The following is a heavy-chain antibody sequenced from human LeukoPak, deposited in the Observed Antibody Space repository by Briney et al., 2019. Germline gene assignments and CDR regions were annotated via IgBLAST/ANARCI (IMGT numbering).Heavy chain of an antibody. J-gene: IGHJ4*02. D-gene: IGHD3-10*01. V-gene: IGHV3-23*01. CDR1: GFTFSHYA. Sequence: PGGSLRLSCVVSGFTFSHYAMSWVRQAPGKGLEWVSVISDSGDSTHYADAVKGRFTISRDNSKKTLYLQMNSLRVEDTAVYYCAKDSSYYDSDSWGQGTLVTVSS. CDR2: ISDSGDST. CDR3: AKDSSYYDSDS.